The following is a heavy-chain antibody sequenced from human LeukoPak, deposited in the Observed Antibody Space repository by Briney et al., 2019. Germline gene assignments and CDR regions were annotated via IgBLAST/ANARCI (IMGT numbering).Heavy chain of an antibody. CDR3: ARDLEAAAAHPFDY. CDR2: ISYDGSNK. CDR1: GFTFSSYA. V-gene: IGHV3-30-3*01. Sequence: GGSLRLSCAASGFTFSSYAMHWVRQAPGKGLEWVAVISYDGSNKYYADSVKGRFTISRDNSKNTLYLQMNSLRAEDTAVYYCARDLEAAAAHPFDYWGQGTLVTVSS. D-gene: IGHD6-13*01. J-gene: IGHJ4*02.